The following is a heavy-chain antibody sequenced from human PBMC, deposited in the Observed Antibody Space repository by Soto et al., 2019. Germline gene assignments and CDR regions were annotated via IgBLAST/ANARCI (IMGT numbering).Heavy chain of an antibody. D-gene: IGHD3-9*01. CDR2: IIPILGIA. Sequence: GASVKVSFKASGGTLSSYTISLGRQAPGQGLEWMGRIIPILGIANYAQKFQGRVTITADKFTSTAYMELSSLRSEDTAVYYCARGARPDYSPNYDILTGADYYYYGMDVWGQGTTVTVSS. V-gene: IGHV1-69*02. CDR3: ARGARPDYSPNYDILTGADYYYYGMDV. J-gene: IGHJ6*02. CDR1: GGTLSSYT.